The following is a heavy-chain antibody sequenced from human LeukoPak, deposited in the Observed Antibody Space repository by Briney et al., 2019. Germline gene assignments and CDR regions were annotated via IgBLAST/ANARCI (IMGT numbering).Heavy chain of an antibody. CDR3: ATRPKTYYYESYAFDI. J-gene: IGHJ3*02. D-gene: IGHD3-22*01. Sequence: GEPLKISCKGSGYSFTSYWIGWVGQMPGKGLEWMGIIYPGDSDTRYSPSFQGQVTISADKSISTAYLQWSSLKASDTAMYYCATRPKTYYYESYAFDIWDQGTMITVSS. CDR1: GYSFTSYW. CDR2: IYPGDSDT. V-gene: IGHV5-51*01.